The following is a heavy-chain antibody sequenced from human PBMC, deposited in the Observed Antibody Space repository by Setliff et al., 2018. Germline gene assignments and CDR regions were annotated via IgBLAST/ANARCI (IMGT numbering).Heavy chain of an antibody. D-gene: IGHD1-1*01. CDR2: INHSGST. V-gene: IGHV4-34*10. J-gene: IGHJ4*02. Sequence: SETLSLTCTVYGAPFSDYYWGWIRQPPGKGLEWIAEINHSGSTNYNPSLKSRVTMSVDTSKRQFSLKLGSATAADTAVYYCARDMGQPYYFESWGLGTLVTVSS. CDR3: ARDMGQPYYFES. CDR1: GAPFSDYY.